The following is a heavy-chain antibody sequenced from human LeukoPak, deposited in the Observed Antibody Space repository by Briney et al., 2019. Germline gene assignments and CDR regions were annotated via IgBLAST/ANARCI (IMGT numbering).Heavy chain of an antibody. CDR2: IYYSGST. CDR1: GGSISSYY. V-gene: IGHV4-59*01. Sequence: SETLSLTCTVSGGSISSYYRSWIRQPPGKGLEWIGYIYYSGSTNYNPSLKSRVTISVDTSKNQFSLKLSSVTAADTAVYYCAREDYDSSGYYNWGQGTLVTVSS. D-gene: IGHD3-22*01. J-gene: IGHJ4*02. CDR3: AREDYDSSGYYN.